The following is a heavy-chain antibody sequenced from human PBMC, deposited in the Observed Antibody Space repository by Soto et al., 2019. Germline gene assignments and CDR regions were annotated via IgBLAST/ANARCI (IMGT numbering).Heavy chain of an antibody. V-gene: IGHV4-59*01. D-gene: IGHD3-10*01. CDR3: ARERRGSGSYYFDY. CDR2: IYYSGST. CDR1: GGSISSYY. Sequence: SETLSLTCTVSGGSISSYYWSWIRQPPGKGLEWIGYIYYSGSTNYYPSLKSRVTISVDTSKNQFSLKLSSVTAADTAVYYCARERRGSGSYYFDYWGQGTLVTVSS. J-gene: IGHJ4*02.